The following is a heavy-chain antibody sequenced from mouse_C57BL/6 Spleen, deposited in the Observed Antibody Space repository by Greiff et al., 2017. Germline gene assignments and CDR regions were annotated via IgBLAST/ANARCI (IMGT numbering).Heavy chain of an antibody. D-gene: IGHD4-1*01. CDR3: VRHGNWDAYFDY. CDR1: GFSFNTYA. V-gene: IGHV10-1*01. Sequence: EVQLVESGGGLVQPKGSLKLSCAASGFSFNTYAMNWVRQAPGKGLEWVARIRSKSNNYATYYADSVKDRFTISRDDSESMLYLQMNNLKTEDTAMYYCVRHGNWDAYFDYWGQGTTLTVSS. CDR2: IRSKSNNYAT. J-gene: IGHJ2*01.